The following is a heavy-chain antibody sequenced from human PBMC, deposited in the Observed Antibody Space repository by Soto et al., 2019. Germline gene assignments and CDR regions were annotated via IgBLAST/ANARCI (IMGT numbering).Heavy chain of an antibody. D-gene: IGHD1-20*01. J-gene: IGHJ3*01. V-gene: IGHV4-39*01. CDR3: ARRLIHNSNPGHAFDF. Sequence: QLQLQESGPGLVKPAETLSLKCAVSGGSVSSGNYFWGWIRQPPGKGLEWIGNIYYNGDTYYSPSLKSQVTMYVDTAHNKFSLGLTSVTAADPAVYYCARRLIHNSNPGHAFDFWGQGTLDTVSS. CDR2: IYYNGDT. CDR1: GGSVSSGNYF.